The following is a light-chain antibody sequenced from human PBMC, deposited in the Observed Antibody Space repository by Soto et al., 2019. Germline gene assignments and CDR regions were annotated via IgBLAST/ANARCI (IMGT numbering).Light chain of an antibody. CDR1: QNVYDA. J-gene: IGKJ4*01. CDR3: QQYYNWPLT. V-gene: IGKV3D-15*01. Sequence: EIVMTQSPATLSVSPGERVTLSCRASQNVYDALAWYQQKAGQSPRLLISGASTRATGIPARFSGSGSGTEFALTISSLQSEDFAVYYCQQYYNWPLTFGGGTKVEIK. CDR2: GAS.